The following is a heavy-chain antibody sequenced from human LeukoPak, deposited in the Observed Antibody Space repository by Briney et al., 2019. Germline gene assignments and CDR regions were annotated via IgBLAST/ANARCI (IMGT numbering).Heavy chain of an antibody. CDR1: GFTFSSYS. CDR3: AKDPSANDYFDY. V-gene: IGHV3-23*01. J-gene: IGHJ4*02. D-gene: IGHD4/OR15-4a*01. CDR2: ISGSDGMP. Sequence: TGGSLRLSCAASGFTFSSYSMNWVRQAPGKGLEWVSTISGSDGMPYYADSVQGRFTISRDNSKNTLYLQMNNLRAEETAVYYCAKDPSANDYFDYWGQGTLVTVSS.